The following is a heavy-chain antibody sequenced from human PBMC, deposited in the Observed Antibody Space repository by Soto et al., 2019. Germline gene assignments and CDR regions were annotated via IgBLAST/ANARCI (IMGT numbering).Heavy chain of an antibody. D-gene: IGHD3-22*01. Sequence: GGSLRLSCSASGFTFSIYAMHGVRQAPGKGLEYVSSISTNGGSTDYADSVKGRFTISRDNSKNTVYLQMSSLRVEDTAVYYCVKGEYYYDSSGYYPFDYWGQGT. J-gene: IGHJ4*02. CDR2: ISTNGGST. CDR3: VKGEYYYDSSGYYPFDY. CDR1: GFTFSIYA. V-gene: IGHV3-64D*06.